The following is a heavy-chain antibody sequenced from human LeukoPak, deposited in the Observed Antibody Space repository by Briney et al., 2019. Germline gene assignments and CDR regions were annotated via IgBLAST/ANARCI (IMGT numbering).Heavy chain of an antibody. J-gene: IGHJ6*03. Sequence: SETLSLTCAVSGGSISSGGYSWSWIRQPPGKGLEWIGYIYYSGSAYYNPSLKSRVTISVDTSKNQFSLKLSSVTAADTAVYYCARTTVTTTWTNYYYYYMDVWGKGTTVTISS. D-gene: IGHD4-17*01. CDR1: GGSISSGGYS. V-gene: IGHV4-30-2*03. CDR3: ARTTVTTTWTNYYYYYMDV. CDR2: IYYSGSA.